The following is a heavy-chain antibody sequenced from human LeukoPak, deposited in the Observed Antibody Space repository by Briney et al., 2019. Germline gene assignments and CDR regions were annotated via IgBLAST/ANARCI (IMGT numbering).Heavy chain of an antibody. Sequence: GGSLRLSCAASGFTFSSYEMNWARQAPGKGLEWVAYISGDGDTIFYTDSVKGRFTISRDNAENSLFLQMNSLRAEDSAIYYCARGWFDNWGQGTLVTVSS. J-gene: IGHJ4*02. CDR3: ARGWFDN. V-gene: IGHV3-48*03. CDR1: GFTFSSYE. CDR2: ISGDGDTI.